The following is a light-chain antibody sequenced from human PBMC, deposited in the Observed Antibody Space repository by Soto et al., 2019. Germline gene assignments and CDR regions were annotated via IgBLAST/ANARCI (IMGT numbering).Light chain of an antibody. J-gene: IGKJ2*01. V-gene: IGKV3-20*01. CDR3: QQYGISQNT. Sequence: ETVMTQSPGTLSLSPGERATLSCRASQSVSSGYLAWYQQKPGQAPRLLIFGASNRATGIPDRFTGSGSGTDFTLTISRLEPEDFAVYYCQQYGISQNTCGQGTILEIK. CDR2: GAS. CDR1: QSVSSGY.